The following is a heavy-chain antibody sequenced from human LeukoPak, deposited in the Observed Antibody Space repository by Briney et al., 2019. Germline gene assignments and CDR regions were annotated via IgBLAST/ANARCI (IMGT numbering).Heavy chain of an antibody. V-gene: IGHV3-74*01. Sequence: GGSLRLSCAASGFTFSSSWMHWVRRAPGKGLVWVSRINHDGSTTNYVDSVKGRFTISRDNAKNTLYLQMNSLRAEDTAVFYCVRDRFYAMDVWGQGTTVTVSS. CDR2: INHDGSTT. CDR3: VRDRFYAMDV. CDR1: GFTFSSSW. J-gene: IGHJ6*02.